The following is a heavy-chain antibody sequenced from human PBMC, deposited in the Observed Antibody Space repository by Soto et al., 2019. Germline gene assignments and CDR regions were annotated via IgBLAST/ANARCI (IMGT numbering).Heavy chain of an antibody. CDR2: MSTSGADI. CDR1: EYSFSSFE. Sequence: QLVESGGGLIQTGGSMRLSCIGSEYSFSSFELNWVRQAPGKGLEWVSYMSTSGADIKYADSGKGRFTVSRDNSKNSLFLQMDSLRADDTAIYYCARTLGNWYFDLWGRGTLVTVSS. CDR3: ARTLGNWYFDL. J-gene: IGHJ2*01. D-gene: IGHD7-27*01. V-gene: IGHV3-48*03.